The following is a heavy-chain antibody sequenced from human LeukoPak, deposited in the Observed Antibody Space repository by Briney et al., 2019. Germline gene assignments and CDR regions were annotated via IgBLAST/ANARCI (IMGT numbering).Heavy chain of an antibody. V-gene: IGHV1-18*01. D-gene: IGHD2-2*01. CDR3: ARAVVVPAASPGYYYYYMDV. Sequence: EASVKVSCKASGYTFTSYGISWVRQAPGQGLEWMGWISAYNGNTNYAQKLQGRVTMTTDTSTSTAYMELRSLRSDDTAVYYCARAVVVPAASPGYYYYYMDVWGKGTTVTVSS. CDR1: GYTFTSYG. CDR2: ISAYNGNT. J-gene: IGHJ6*03.